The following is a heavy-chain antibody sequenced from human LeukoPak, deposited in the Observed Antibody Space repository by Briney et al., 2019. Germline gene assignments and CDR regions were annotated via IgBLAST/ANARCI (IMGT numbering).Heavy chain of an antibody. CDR2: IKQDGSEK. D-gene: IGHD6-6*01. J-gene: IGHJ4*02. Sequence: GGSLRLSCAASGFIFSSYWKSWVRQAPGKGLEWVANIKQDGSEKYYVDSVKGRFTISRDNAKNSLYLQMNSLRAEDTAVYYCAKTTNPRLDSSSSDYWGQGTLVTVSS. CDR1: GFIFSSYW. V-gene: IGHV3-7*01. CDR3: AKTTNPRLDSSSSDY.